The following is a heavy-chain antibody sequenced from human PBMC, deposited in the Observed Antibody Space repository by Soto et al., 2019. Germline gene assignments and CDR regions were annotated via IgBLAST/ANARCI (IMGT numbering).Heavy chain of an antibody. V-gene: IGHV1-2*04. CDR2: INPNSGGT. CDR3: ARALAAAPTFDAFDI. D-gene: IGHD6-13*01. J-gene: IGHJ3*02. CDR1: GYTFTGYY. Sequence: QVQLVQSGAEVKKPGASVKVSCKASGYTFTGYYMHWVRQAPGQGLEWMGWINPNSGGTNYAQKFQGCVNMTRDTSISTAHMELSRLRSDDTAVYYCARALAAAPTFDAFDIWGQGTMVTVSS.